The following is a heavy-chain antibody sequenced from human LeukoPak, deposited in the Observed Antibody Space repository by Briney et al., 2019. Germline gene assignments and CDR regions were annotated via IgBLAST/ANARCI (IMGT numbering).Heavy chain of an antibody. Sequence: GGSLRLSCVASGLSVSSNYMSWVRQAPGKGLEWVSVIYRDGSSYYAVSVKGRFTISRDNSKSTLYIQMNSLRAEDTAVYYCARSFYDILIGYYQYFDYWGKGTLVTASS. V-gene: IGHV3-66*01. D-gene: IGHD3-9*01. CDR1: GLSVSSNY. J-gene: IGHJ4*02. CDR2: IYRDGSS. CDR3: ARSFYDILIGYYQYFDY.